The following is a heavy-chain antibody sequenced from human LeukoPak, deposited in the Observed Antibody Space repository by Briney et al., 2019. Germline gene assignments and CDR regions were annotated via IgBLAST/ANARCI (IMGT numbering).Heavy chain of an antibody. CDR1: GFTFSDSY. V-gene: IGHV3-11*04. CDR2: ISGSGHDI. Sequence: GGSLRLSCAASGFTFSDSYMTWVRQAPGKGVEWVAYISGSGHDINYSESAKGRFTISRDNAKNSLYLQMSSLRVEDTAVYYCTRDPRHLGSWGQGTLVTVSS. CDR3: TRDPRHLGS. J-gene: IGHJ4*02. D-gene: IGHD6-6*01.